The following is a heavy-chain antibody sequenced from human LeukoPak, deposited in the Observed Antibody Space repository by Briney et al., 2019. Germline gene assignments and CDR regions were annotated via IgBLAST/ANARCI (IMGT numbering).Heavy chain of an antibody. CDR2: IKQDGSEK. CDR3: AKDLGPGSMATSPGFDY. D-gene: IGHD5-24*01. CDR1: GFTFSNYW. V-gene: IGHV3-7*03. J-gene: IGHJ4*02. Sequence: GGSLRLSCAASGFTFSNYWMSWVRQAPGKGLEWVANIKQDGSEKYYVDSVKGRFTISRDNAKNSLYLQMNSLRAEDTALYYCAKDLGPGSMATSPGFDYWGQGTLVTVSS.